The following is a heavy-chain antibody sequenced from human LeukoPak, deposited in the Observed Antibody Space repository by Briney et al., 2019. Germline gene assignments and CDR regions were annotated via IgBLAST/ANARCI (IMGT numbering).Heavy chain of an antibody. CDR3: ARDDASRGFAGNSPLDY. V-gene: IGHV1-18*01. CDR2: ISGYNDNT. D-gene: IGHD4-23*01. Sequence: ASVKVSCKASGYTFTSYGISWVRQAPGQGLEWMGWISGYNDNTNYAQKVQGRVTMTTDTSTSTAYMELRSLRSDDTAAYSCARDDASRGFAGNSPLDYWGQGTLITVSS. J-gene: IGHJ4*02. CDR1: GYTFTSYG.